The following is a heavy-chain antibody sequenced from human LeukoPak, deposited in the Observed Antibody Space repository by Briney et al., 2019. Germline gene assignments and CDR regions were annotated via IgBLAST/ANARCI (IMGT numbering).Heavy chain of an antibody. V-gene: IGHV4-38-2*02. D-gene: IGHD3-22*01. J-gene: IGHJ5*02. CDR3: ARGIYYYDSSGYPNWFDP. CDR2: IYHSGST. CDR1: GYSISIGYY. Sequence: SETLSLTCTVAGYSISIGYYWGWIRQPPGKGLEWIGSIYHSGSTYCNPSLKSRVTISVDTSKNQFSLKLSSVTAADTAVYYCARGIYYYDSSGYPNWFDPWGQGTLVTVSS.